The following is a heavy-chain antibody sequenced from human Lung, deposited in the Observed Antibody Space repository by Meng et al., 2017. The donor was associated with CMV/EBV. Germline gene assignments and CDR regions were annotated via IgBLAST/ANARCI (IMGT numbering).Heavy chain of an antibody. V-gene: IGHV5-51*01. J-gene: IGHJ3*02. D-gene: IGHD2-2*02. Sequence: GESXKISXKGSGYSFTSYWIGWVRQMPGKGLEWMGIIYPGDSDTRYSPSFQGQVTISADKSISTAYLQWSSLKASDTAMYYCARQLYCSSTSCYTNAFDIWGQGTXVTVSS. CDR2: IYPGDSDT. CDR1: GYSFTSYW. CDR3: ARQLYCSSTSCYTNAFDI.